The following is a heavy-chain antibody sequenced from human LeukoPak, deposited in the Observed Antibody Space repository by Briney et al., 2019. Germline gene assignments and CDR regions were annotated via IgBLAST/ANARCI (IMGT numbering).Heavy chain of an antibody. J-gene: IGHJ4*02. CDR2: INQDGSEV. V-gene: IGHV3-7*01. Sequence: GGSLRLSCVASGFSFNTLWMTWVRQAPGKGLEWVANINQDGSEVHYVDSVKGRFTISRDNAKNSLYLEMNSLRGDDTAVYFCASGAGRRSSTFDCASTSCPVDYWGQGTQVTVSS. CDR1: GFSFNTLW. CDR3: ASGAGRRSSTFDCASTSCPVDY. D-gene: IGHD2-2*01.